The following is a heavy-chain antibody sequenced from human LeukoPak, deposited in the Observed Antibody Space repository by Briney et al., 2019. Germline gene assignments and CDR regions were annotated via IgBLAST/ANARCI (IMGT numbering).Heavy chain of an antibody. CDR2: INHSVST. V-gene: IGHV4-34*01. CDR3: ARALRSSWSYYYYMDV. D-gene: IGHD6-13*01. CDR1: GGSFSGYY. J-gene: IGHJ6*03. Sequence: PSETLSLTCAVYGGSFSGYYWSWIRQPPGKGLEWIGEINHSVSTNYNPSLKSRVTISVDTSKNQFSLKLSSVTAADTAVYYCARALRSSWSYYYYMDVWGKGTTVTVSS.